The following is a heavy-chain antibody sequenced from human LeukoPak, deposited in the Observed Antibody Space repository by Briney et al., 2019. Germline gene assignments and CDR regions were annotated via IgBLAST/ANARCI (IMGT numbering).Heavy chain of an antibody. CDR2: IIPIFGTA. CDR1: GGTFNSYA. CDR3: ARNGDSSGYYVDNWFDP. V-gene: IGHV1-69*06. D-gene: IGHD3-22*01. Sequence: GASVKVSCKASGGTFNSYAISWVRQAPGQGLEWMGGIIPIFGTANYAQKFQGRVTITADKSTSTAYMELSSLRSEDTAVYYCARNGDSSGYYVDNWFDPWGQGTLVTVSS. J-gene: IGHJ5*02.